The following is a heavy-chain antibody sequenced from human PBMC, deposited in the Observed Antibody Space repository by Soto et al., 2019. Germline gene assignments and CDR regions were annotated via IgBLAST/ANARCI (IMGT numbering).Heavy chain of an antibody. J-gene: IGHJ4*02. CDR1: GFSLITNGVG. V-gene: IGHV2-5*02. CDR2: IYWDEDK. CDR3: AHKPKDYDSSGFGY. Sequence: QITLKESGPTLVKPTQNLTLTCTLSGFSLITNGVGVGWIRQPPGKALEWLALIYWDEDKRYSTSLKRRLTNTRDTSKNQVVLTMTNMDPVDTATYYCAHKPKDYDSSGFGYWGQGTLVTVSS. D-gene: IGHD3-22*01.